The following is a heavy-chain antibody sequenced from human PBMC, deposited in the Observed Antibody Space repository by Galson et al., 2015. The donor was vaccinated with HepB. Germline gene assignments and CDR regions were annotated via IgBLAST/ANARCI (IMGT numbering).Heavy chain of an antibody. J-gene: IGHJ5*02. V-gene: IGHV4-31*03. CDR3: ARGPVSGYSGYDFWFDP. Sequence: LSLTCTVSGGSISSGGYYWSWIRQHPGKGLEWIGYIYYSGSTYYNPSLKSRVTISVDTSKNQFSLKLSSVTAADTAVYYCARGPVSGYSGYDFWFDPWGQGTLVTVSS. CDR1: GGSISSGGYY. CDR2: IYYSGST. D-gene: IGHD5-12*01.